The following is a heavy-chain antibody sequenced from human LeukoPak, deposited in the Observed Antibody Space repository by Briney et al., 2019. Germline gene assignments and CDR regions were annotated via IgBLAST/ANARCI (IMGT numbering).Heavy chain of an antibody. Sequence: SGTLSLTCAVSGYSISSGYYWGWIRQPPGKGLEWIGSIYHSGSTYYNPSLKSRVTISVDTSKNQFSLKLSSVTAADTAVYYCATLLTLDAFDIWGQGTMVTVSS. CDR1: GYSISSGYY. CDR3: ATLLTLDAFDI. CDR2: IYHSGST. V-gene: IGHV4-38-2*01. J-gene: IGHJ3*02.